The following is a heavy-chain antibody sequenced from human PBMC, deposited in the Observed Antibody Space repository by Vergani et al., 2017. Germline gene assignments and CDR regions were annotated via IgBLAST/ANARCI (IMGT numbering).Heavy chain of an antibody. V-gene: IGHV3-21*05. CDR2: ISSSGSTI. CDR1: GFSFSSYS. CDR3: ARAGGPAASIGAFDI. J-gene: IGHJ3*02. D-gene: IGHD2-2*01. Sequence: EVQLVESGGGLVKPGGSLRLSCAASGFSFSSYSMNWVRQAPGKGLEWVSYISSSGSTIYYADSVKGRFTISRDNAKNSLYLQMNSLRAEDTAVYYCARAGGPAASIGAFDIWGQGTMVTVSS.